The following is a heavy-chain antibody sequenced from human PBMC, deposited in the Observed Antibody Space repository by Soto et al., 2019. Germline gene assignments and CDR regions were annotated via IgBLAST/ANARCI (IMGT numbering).Heavy chain of an antibody. D-gene: IGHD6-13*01. V-gene: IGHV3-9*01. CDR2: INWNSGSI. CDR3: VKDESINWYSGHFRH. CDR1: GFTFDDYA. Sequence: GGSLRLSCAACGFTFDDYAMHWVRQVPGKGLEWVSGINWNSGSIGYGDSVKGRFAISRDNAKNSLHLQMNSLSAEDTAFYYCVKDESINWYSGHFRHWGQGTLVTVSS. J-gene: IGHJ1*01.